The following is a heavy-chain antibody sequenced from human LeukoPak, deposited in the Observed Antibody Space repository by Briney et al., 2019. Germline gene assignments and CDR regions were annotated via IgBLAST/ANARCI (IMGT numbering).Heavy chain of an antibody. Sequence: PGGSLRLSCAASGFTFSSYAMSWVRQAPGKGLEWVSAISGSGGSTYYADSVKGRFTISRDNSKNTLYLQMNSLRAEDTAVYYCASCSSTGCYAHYFDYWGQGTLVTVSS. D-gene: IGHD2-2*01. CDR1: GFTFSSYA. CDR3: ASCSSTGCYAHYFDY. V-gene: IGHV3-23*01. CDR2: ISGSGGST. J-gene: IGHJ4*02.